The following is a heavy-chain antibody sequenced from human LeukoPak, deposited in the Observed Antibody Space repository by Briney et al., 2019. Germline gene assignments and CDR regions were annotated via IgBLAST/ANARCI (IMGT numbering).Heavy chain of an antibody. D-gene: IGHD2-2*01. V-gene: IGHV3-23*01. CDR1: GFTFSSYA. Sequence: PGGSLRLSCAASGFTFSSYAMIWVRQAPGKGLEWVSAISGSGGNTYCADSVKGQFTISRDNSKNTLYLQMNSLRAEDTAVYYCAKDRASSSDYFDYWGQGTLVTVSS. CDR3: AKDRASSSDYFDY. CDR2: ISGSGGNT. J-gene: IGHJ4*02.